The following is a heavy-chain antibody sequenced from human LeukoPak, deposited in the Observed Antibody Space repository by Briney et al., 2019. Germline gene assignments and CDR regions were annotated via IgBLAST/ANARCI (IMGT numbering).Heavy chain of an antibody. CDR1: GFTLSSYG. Sequence: GGSLRLSCAASGFTLSSYGMHWVRQAPGKGLEWVAVISYDGSNKYYADSVKGRFTISRDNSKNTLYLQMNSLRAEDTAVYYCAKDPAVAGLAEYFQHWGQGTLVTVSS. CDR2: ISYDGSNK. CDR3: AKDPAVAGLAEYFQH. V-gene: IGHV3-30*18. J-gene: IGHJ1*01. D-gene: IGHD6-19*01.